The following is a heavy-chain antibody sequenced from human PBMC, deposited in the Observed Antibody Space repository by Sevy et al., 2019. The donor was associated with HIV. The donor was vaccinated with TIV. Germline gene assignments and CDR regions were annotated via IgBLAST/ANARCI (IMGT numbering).Heavy chain of an antibody. CDR1: GFTFSSYG. V-gene: IGHV3-33*01. J-gene: IGHJ6*02. Sequence: GGSLRLSCAASGFTFSSYGMHWVRQAPGKGLEWVAVIWYDGSNKYYADSVKGRFTISRDNSKNTLYLQMNSLRAEDTAVYYCARDRGYRYSSGWYRKVYYYYYGMDVWGQGTTVTVSS. CDR3: ARDRGYRYSSGWYRKVYYYYYGMDV. CDR2: IWYDGSNK. D-gene: IGHD6-19*01.